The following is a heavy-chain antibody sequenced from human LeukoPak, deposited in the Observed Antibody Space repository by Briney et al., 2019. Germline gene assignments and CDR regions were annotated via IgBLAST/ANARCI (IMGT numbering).Heavy chain of an antibody. J-gene: IGHJ4*02. CDR2: INHSGST. CDR3: ANSGLLRDPFNY. V-gene: IGHV4-34*01. CDR1: GGSFSGYY. D-gene: IGHD2/OR15-2a*01. Sequence: KPSETLSLTCAVYGGSFSGYYWSWIRQPPGKGLEWIGEINHSGSTNYNPSLKSRVTISADTSKNQFSLKLDSVTAADTAVYYCANSGLLRDPFNYWGQGTLVTVSS.